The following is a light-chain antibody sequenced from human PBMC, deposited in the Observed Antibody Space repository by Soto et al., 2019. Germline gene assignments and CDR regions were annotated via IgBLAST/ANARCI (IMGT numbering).Light chain of an antibody. CDR3: QQGYSTPLP. J-gene: IGKJ1*01. CDR1: QNIFAY. V-gene: IGKV1-39*01. Sequence: GDSVTITSRASQNIFAYLNWYQQKPGKYPKLLIDAASRLQGAVASTFNVSGSGTEFTLTISSLQREDVATYFCQQGYSTPLPFGQGTKVDIK. CDR2: AAS.